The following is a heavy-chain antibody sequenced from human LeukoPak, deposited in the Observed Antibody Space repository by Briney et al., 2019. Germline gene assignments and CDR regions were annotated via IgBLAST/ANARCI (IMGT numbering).Heavy chain of an antibody. CDR1: GFTFSSYG. Sequence: PGRSLRLSCAASGFTFSSYGMYWVRQAPGKGLEWVAVMSYDGSKEYYADSVKGRFTISRDNSKNTLYLQMNSLRVEDTAVYYCLVWKHVFDRWGQGTLVTVSS. CDR3: LVWKHVFDR. J-gene: IGHJ5*02. V-gene: IGHV3-30*03. CDR2: MSYDGSKE. D-gene: IGHD5/OR15-5a*01.